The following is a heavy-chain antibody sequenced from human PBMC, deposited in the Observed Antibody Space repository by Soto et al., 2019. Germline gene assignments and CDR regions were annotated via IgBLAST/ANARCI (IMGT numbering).Heavy chain of an antibody. CDR2: ISTNGGST. CDR3: VKGEYYYDSSGYYPFDY. V-gene: IGHV3-64D*06. D-gene: IGHD3-22*01. Sequence: GGSLRLSCEASGLTFSNFGMNWVRQAPGKGLEYVSSISTNGGSTHYADSVKGRFTISRDNSKNTQYLQMSSLRADDTAVYYCVKGEYYYDSSGYYPFDYWGQGTLVTVSS. J-gene: IGHJ4*02. CDR1: GLTFSNFG.